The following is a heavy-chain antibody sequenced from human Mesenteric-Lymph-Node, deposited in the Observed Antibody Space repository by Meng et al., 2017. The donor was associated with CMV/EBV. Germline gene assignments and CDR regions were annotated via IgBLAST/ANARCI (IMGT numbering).Heavy chain of an antibody. CDR1: GGSISSSTYY. V-gene: IGHV4-39*07. CDR2: IYYSGST. Sequence: SETLSLTCTVSGGSISSSTYYWGWIRQPPGKGLEWIGSIYYSGSTYYNPSLKSRVTISVDTSKNQFSLKLSSVTAADTAVYYCARDKVTILGDDAFDIWGQGTMVTVSS. CDR3: ARDKVTILGDDAFDI. J-gene: IGHJ3*02. D-gene: IGHD3-3*01.